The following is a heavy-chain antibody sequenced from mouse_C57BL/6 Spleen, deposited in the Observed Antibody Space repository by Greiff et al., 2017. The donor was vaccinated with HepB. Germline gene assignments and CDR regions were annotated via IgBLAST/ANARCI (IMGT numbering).Heavy chain of an antibody. D-gene: IGHD2-10*01. J-gene: IGHJ3*01. CDR1: GFSLSTSGMG. Sequence: QVTLKESGPGILQSSQTLSLTCSFSGFSLSTSGMGVSWIRQPSGKGLEWLAHIYWDDDKRYNPSLKSRLTISKDTSRNQVFLKITSVDTADTATYYCARSSYYGNYAAWFAYWGQGTLVTVSA. V-gene: IGHV8-12*01. CDR3: ARSSYYGNYAAWFAY. CDR2: IYWDDDK.